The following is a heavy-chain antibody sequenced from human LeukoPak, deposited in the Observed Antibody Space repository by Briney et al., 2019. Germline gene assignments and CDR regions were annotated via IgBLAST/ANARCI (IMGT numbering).Heavy chain of an antibody. D-gene: IGHD3-3*01. V-gene: IGHV3-11*04. CDR1: GFTFSDYY. CDR3: ARDHFLEWLLLDY. Sequence: GSLRLSCAASGFTFSDYYMSWIRQAPGKGLEWVSYISSSGSTIYYAHSVKGRFTISRDNAKNSLYLQMNSLRAEDTAVYYCARDHFLEWLLLDYWGQGTLVTVSS. J-gene: IGHJ4*02. CDR2: ISSSGSTI.